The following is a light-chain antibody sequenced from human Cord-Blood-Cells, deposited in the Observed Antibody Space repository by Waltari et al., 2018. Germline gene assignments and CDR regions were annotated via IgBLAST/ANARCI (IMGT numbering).Light chain of an antibody. J-gene: IGKJ4*01. CDR2: DAS. V-gene: IGKV3-11*01. CDR3: QQRSNWLT. Sequence: EIVLTQSPATLSLSPGERATLSCRSSQSVSSYLAWYQQNPGQAPRLLIYDASNRATGIPARFSGSGSGTDFTLPISSLEPEDFAVYYCQQRSNWLTFGGGTKVEIK. CDR1: QSVSSY.